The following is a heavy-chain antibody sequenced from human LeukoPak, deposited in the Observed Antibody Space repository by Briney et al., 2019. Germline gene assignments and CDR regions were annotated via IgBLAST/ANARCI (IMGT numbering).Heavy chain of an antibody. Sequence: SETLSLTCTVSGGSISSYYWSWIRQPPGKGLEWIGYIYYSGSTNYNPSLKSRVTISVDTSKNQFSLKLSSVTAADTAVYYCARAPVLLWLGELLAPFDYWGQGTLVTVSS. CDR2: IYYSGST. V-gene: IGHV4-59*01. D-gene: IGHD3-10*01. CDR1: GGSISSYY. J-gene: IGHJ4*02. CDR3: ARAPVLLWLGELLAPFDY.